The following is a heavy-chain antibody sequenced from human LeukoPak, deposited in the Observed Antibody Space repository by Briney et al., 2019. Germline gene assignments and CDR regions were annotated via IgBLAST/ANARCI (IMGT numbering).Heavy chain of an antibody. CDR3: ARGVLMVRGVIFDY. CDR1: GGSISSYY. J-gene: IGHJ4*02. V-gene: IGHV4-59*01. D-gene: IGHD3-10*01. CDR2: IYYSGST. Sequence: SETLSLTCTVSGGSISSYYWSWIRQPPGKRLEWIGYIYYSGSTNYNPSLKSRVTISVDTSKNQFSLKLSSVTAADTAVYYCARGVLMVRGVIFDYWGQGTLVTVSS.